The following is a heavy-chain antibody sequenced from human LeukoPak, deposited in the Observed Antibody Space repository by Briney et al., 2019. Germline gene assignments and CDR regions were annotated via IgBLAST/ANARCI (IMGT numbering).Heavy chain of an antibody. V-gene: IGHV3-21*01. CDR1: GFTFSSYS. D-gene: IGHD4-11*01. J-gene: IGHJ4*02. CDR3: ARDRDYSNYPL. Sequence: GGSLRLSCAASGFTFSSYSMNWVRQAPGKGLEWASSISSSSSYIYYADSVKGRFTISRDNAKNSLYLQMNSLRAEDTAVYYCARDRDYSNYPLWGQGTLVTVSS. CDR2: ISSSSSYI.